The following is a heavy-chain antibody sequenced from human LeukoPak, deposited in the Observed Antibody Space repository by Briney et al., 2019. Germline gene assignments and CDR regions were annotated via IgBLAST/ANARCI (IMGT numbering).Heavy chain of an antibody. Sequence: ASVKVSCKASGYTFTSYDINWVRQATGQGLEWMGWMNPNSGNTGYAQKFQGRVTMTRNTSISTAYMELSSLRSEATAVYYCAREGAAAGTFWFDPWGQGTLVTVSS. J-gene: IGHJ5*02. CDR2: MNPNSGNT. CDR1: GYTFTSYD. D-gene: IGHD6-13*01. CDR3: AREGAAAGTFWFDP. V-gene: IGHV1-8*01.